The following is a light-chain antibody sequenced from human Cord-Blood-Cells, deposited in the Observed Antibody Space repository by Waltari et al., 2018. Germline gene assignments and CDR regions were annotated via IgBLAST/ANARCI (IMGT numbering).Light chain of an antibody. CDR3: QAWDSSHVV. CDR1: KLGAKY. J-gene: IGLJ2*01. Sequence: SYELTQPPSVSVSPGQTASITCAGDKLGAKYACWYHQKPGESPVLVIYQDSKRPSGNPERFSGSNSGNTATLTISGTQAMDEADYYCQAWDSSHVVFGGGTKLTVL. V-gene: IGLV3-1*01. CDR2: QDS.